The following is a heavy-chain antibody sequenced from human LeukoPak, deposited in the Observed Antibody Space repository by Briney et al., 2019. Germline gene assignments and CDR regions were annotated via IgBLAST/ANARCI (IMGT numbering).Heavy chain of an antibody. Sequence: GGSLRLSCVASGFTISSYGMHWVRQAPGKGLEWVAVISYDGSNKYYADSVKGRFTISRDNSKNTLYLQMNSLRAEDTVVYYCARLSSSWYYYYYGMDVWGQGTTVTVSS. V-gene: IGHV3-30*03. D-gene: IGHD6-13*01. CDR1: GFTISSYG. J-gene: IGHJ6*02. CDR3: ARLSSSWYYYYYGMDV. CDR2: ISYDGSNK.